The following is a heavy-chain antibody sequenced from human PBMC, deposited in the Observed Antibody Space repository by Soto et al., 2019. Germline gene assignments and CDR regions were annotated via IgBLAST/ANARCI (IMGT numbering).Heavy chain of an antibody. D-gene: IGHD4-4*01. CDR3: ARPLWRDDYNWGYFDL. V-gene: IGHV3-30-3*01. Sequence: QVPLVESVGGVVQPGRSLRLSCAASGLTFSSYAMHWVRQAPGKGLEWVAVISYDGSNKYYADSVKGRFTISRDNSKNTLYLQMNSLRTEDTAVYYCARPLWRDDYNWGYFDLWGRGTLVTGSS. CDR2: ISYDGSNK. CDR1: GLTFSSYA. J-gene: IGHJ2*01.